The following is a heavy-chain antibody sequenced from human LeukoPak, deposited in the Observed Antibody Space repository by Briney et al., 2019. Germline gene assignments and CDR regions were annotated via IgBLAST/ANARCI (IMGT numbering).Heavy chain of an antibody. Sequence: GGSLRLSCAASGFTFSSYGMHWVRQAPGKGLEWVAVIWYDGSNKYYADSVKGRFTISRDNSKNTLYLQMNSLRAEDTAVYYCARDPLWDSSDSGFDYWGQRTLVTVSS. D-gene: IGHD3-22*01. CDR1: GFTFSSYG. J-gene: IGHJ4*02. CDR3: ARDPLWDSSDSGFDY. V-gene: IGHV3-33*01. CDR2: IWYDGSNK.